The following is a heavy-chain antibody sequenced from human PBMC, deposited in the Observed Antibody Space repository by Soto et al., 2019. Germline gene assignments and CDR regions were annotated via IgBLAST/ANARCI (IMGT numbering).Heavy chain of an antibody. D-gene: IGHD1-26*01. V-gene: IGHV1-24*01. J-gene: IGHJ6*02. Sequence: AASVKVSCKVSGYTLTELSMHWVRQAPGKGLEWMGGFVPEDGETIYAQKFQGRVTMTEDTSTDTAYMELSSLRSEDTAVYYCATDGHPRWAYYYYGMDVWGQGTTVTVSS. CDR3: ATDGHPRWAYYYYGMDV. CDR1: GYTLTELS. CDR2: FVPEDGET.